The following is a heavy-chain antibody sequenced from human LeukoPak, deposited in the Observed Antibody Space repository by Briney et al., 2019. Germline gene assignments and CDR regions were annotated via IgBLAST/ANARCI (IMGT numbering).Heavy chain of an antibody. J-gene: IGHJ4*02. V-gene: IGHV3-49*04. Sequence: GGSLRLSCTASGFTFGDYAMSWVRQAPGKGLEWVGFIRSKAYGGTTEYAASVKDRFTISRDDSKSTAYLQMNSLKTEDTAVYYCTRGEEGYWGQGTLVTVSS. D-gene: IGHD1-26*01. CDR3: TRGEEGY. CDR1: GFTFGDYA. CDR2: IRSKAYGGTT.